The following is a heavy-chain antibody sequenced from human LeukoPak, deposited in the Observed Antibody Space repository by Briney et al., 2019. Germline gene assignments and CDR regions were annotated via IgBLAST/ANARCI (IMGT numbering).Heavy chain of an antibody. CDR2: IYSGGST. CDR1: GFTVSSNY. J-gene: IGHJ4*02. Sequence: GGSLRLSCAASGFTVSSNYMSWVRQAPGKGLEWVSVIYSGGSTYYADSVEGRFTISRDNSKNTLYLQMNSLRAEDTAVYYCARDTYGSGTQVWGQGTLVTVSS. V-gene: IGHV3-66*01. D-gene: IGHD3-10*01. CDR3: ARDTYGSGTQV.